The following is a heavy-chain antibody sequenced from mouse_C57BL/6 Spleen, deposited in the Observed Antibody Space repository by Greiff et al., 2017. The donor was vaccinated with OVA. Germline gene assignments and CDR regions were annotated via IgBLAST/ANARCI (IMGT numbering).Heavy chain of an antibody. D-gene: IGHD3-2*02. V-gene: IGHV1-53*01. Sequence: QVQLQQPGTELVKPGASVKLSCKASGYTFTSYWMHWVKQRPGQGLEWIGNINPSNGGTNYNEKFKSKATLTVDKSSSTAYMQLSSLTSEDSAVYYGARGGDGSGYVLAWFAYWGQGTLVTVSA. J-gene: IGHJ3*01. CDR2: INPSNGGT. CDR1: GYTFTSYW. CDR3: ARGGDGSGYVLAWFAY.